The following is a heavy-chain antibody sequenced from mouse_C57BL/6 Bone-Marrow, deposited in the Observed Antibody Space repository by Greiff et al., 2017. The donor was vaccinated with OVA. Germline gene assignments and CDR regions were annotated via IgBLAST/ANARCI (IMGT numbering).Heavy chain of an antibody. CDR2: IFPGSGST. D-gene: IGHD2-3*01. V-gene: IGHV1-75*01. J-gene: IGHJ1*03. CDR3: ARSGAPDGYYYVDV. CDR1: GYTFTDYY. Sequence: VQLQESGPELVKPGASVKISCKASGYTFTDYYINWVKQRPGQGLEWIGWIFPGSGSTYYNEKFKGKATLTVDKSSSTAYMLLSSLTSEDSAVYFCARSGAPDGYYYVDVWGTGTTVTVSS.